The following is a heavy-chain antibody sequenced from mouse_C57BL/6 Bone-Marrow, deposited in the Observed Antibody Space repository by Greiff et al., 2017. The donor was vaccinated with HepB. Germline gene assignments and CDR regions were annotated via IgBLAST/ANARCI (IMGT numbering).Heavy chain of an antibody. D-gene: IGHD3-2*02. CDR3: AQTAQASYYFDY. V-gene: IGHV1-19*01. CDR2: INPYNGGT. Sequence: VQLQQSGPVLVKPGASVKMSCKASGYTFTDYYMNWVKQSHGKSLEWIGVINPYNGGTSYNQKFKGKATLTVDKSSSTAYMELNSLTSADSAVYYCAQTAQASYYFDYWGQGTTLTVSS. CDR1: GYTFTDYY. J-gene: IGHJ2*01.